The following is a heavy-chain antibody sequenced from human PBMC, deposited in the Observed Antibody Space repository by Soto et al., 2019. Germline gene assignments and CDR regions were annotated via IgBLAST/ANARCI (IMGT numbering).Heavy chain of an antibody. CDR3: ARDPWTCISTSCLYYYYGMDV. CDR1: GGTFSSYA. V-gene: IGHV1-69*12. Sequence: QVQLVQSGAEVKKPGSSVKVSCKASGGTFSSYAISWVRQAPGQGLEWMGGIIPIFGTANYAQKFQGRVTITADESTSTAYMELSSLRSEDTAVYYCARDPWTCISTSCLYYYYGMDVWGQGTTVTVSS. D-gene: IGHD2-2*01. J-gene: IGHJ6*02. CDR2: IIPIFGTA.